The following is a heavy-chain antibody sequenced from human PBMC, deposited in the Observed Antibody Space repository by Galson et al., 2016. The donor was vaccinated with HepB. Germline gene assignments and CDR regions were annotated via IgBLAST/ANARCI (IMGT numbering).Heavy chain of an antibody. CDR2: IYHTGRN. Sequence: SETLSLTCAVSGYSISSGFYWGWIRQPPGKGLEWIGNIYHTGRNYSNPSLKNPSLKSRVTISVDTSKNQFSLNLSSVTAADTAVYHCARSIVVLTGKGWYFELWGRGSLVTVSS. V-gene: IGHV4-38-2*01. J-gene: IGHJ2*01. CDR1: GYSISSGFY. CDR3: ARSIVVLTGKGWYFEL. D-gene: IGHD2-21*02.